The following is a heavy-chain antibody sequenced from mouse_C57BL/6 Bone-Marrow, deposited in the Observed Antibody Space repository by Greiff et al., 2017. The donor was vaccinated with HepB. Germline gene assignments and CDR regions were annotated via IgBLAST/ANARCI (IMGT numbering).Heavy chain of an antibody. CDR2: IDPSDSYT. Sequence: QVQLQQPGAELVKPGASVKLSCKASGYTFTSYWMQWVKQRPGQGLEWIGEIDPSDSYTNYNQKFKGKATLTVDTSFSTAYMQLSSLTSEDSAVYYCATPYYGFDYWGQGTTLTVSS. CDR3: ATPYYGFDY. J-gene: IGHJ2*01. D-gene: IGHD1-1*01. V-gene: IGHV1-50*01. CDR1: GYTFTSYW.